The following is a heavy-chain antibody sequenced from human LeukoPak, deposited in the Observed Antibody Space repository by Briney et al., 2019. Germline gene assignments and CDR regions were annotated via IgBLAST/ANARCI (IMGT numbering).Heavy chain of an antibody. D-gene: IGHD2-2*01. CDR2: ISWNRGSI. CDR1: GFTFDDYA. J-gene: IGHJ3*02. Sequence: GGSLRLSCAASGFTFDDYAMHWVRQAPGKGLEWVSGISWNRGSIGYADSVKGRFTISRDNAKNSLYLQMNSLRAEDTALYYCAKDIRQYCSSTSCFDYAFDIWGQGTMVTVSS. V-gene: IGHV3-9*01. CDR3: AKDIRQYCSSTSCFDYAFDI.